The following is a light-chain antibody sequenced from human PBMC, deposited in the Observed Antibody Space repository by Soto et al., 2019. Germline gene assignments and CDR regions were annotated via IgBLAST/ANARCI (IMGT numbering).Light chain of an antibody. CDR1: HDISNY. Sequence: DTQMTQSPSSLSASVGDRVTITCQASHDISNYLNWYQQKPGKAPKLLIYAASNLETGVPPRFSGSGSGIDFTFTISSLQAEDVATYYCQQYDNLPYTFGQGTKLGIK. CDR2: AAS. CDR3: QQYDNLPYT. J-gene: IGKJ2*01. V-gene: IGKV1-33*01.